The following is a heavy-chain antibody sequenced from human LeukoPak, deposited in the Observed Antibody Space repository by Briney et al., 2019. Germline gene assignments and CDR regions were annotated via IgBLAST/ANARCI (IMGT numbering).Heavy chain of an antibody. CDR1: GGTFSSYA. CDR3: ARDDFWSGNAYYGMDV. V-gene: IGHV1-69*04. J-gene: IGHJ6*02. D-gene: IGHD3-3*01. CDR2: IIPILGIA. Sequence: SVKVSCKASGGTFSSYAIRWVRQAPGQGLEWMGRIIPILGIANYAQKFQGRVTITADKSTSTAYMELSSLRSEDTAVYYCARDDFWSGNAYYGMDVWGQGTTVTVSS.